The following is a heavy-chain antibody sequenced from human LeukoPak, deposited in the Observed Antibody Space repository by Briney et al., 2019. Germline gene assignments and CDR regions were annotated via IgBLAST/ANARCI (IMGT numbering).Heavy chain of an antibody. CDR3: GAKYSSDWHEFVVDS. CDR2: MRYSGST. CDR1: GGSIRSSSYY. V-gene: IGHV4-39*01. D-gene: IGHD6-19*01. Sequence: SETLSLTCSVSGGSIRSSSYYWGWLRDPPGKGLEWFGTMRYSGSTNYHPSLKSRVTIYAVKPNNQISLKLSFLTAADKAVYYCGAKYSSDWHEFVVDSCGQGTLVTVSS. J-gene: IGHJ4*02.